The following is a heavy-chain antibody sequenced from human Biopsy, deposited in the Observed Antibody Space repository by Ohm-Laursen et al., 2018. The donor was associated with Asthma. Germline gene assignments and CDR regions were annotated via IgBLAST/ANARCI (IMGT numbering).Heavy chain of an antibody. CDR2: IPFDGTNR. CDR3: AKEVFPGWELRRGPDS. V-gene: IGHV3-30*18. D-gene: IGHD1-26*01. Sequence: SLRLSCTASGFTFSNYGMHWVRQAPGKGLDWVAVIPFDGTNRNYTDSVKGRFTTSRDNSRNTLHLEMNSLRAEDTAVYFCAKEVFPGWELRRGPDSWGQGTLVTVSS. J-gene: IGHJ4*02. CDR1: GFTFSNYG.